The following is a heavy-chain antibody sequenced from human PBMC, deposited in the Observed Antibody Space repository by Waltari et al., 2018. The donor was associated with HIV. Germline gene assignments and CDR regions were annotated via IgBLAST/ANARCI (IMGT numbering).Heavy chain of an antibody. CDR3: AKGATYYYDSSGYSQGDYFDY. CDR2: ISGSGGST. CDR1: GFTFSSYA. J-gene: IGHJ4*02. Sequence: EVQLVESGGGLVQPGGSLRLSCAASGFTFSSYAMSWVRQAPGKGLEWVSAISGSGGSTYYADSGKGRFTISRDNSKNTLYLQMNSLRAEDTAVYYCAKGATYYYDSSGYSQGDYFDYWGQGTLVTVSS. D-gene: IGHD3-22*01. V-gene: IGHV3-23*04.